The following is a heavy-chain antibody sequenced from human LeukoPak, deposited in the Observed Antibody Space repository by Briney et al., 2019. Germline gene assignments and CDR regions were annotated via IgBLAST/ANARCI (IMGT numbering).Heavy chain of an antibody. CDR2: IIPIFGTA. Sequence: GASVKVSCKASGGTFSSYAISWVRQAPGQGLEWMGGIIPIFGTANYAQKFQGRVTITADESTSTAYMELSSLRSEDTAVYYCARGTTVAYYYYDMDVWGKGTTVTVSS. J-gene: IGHJ6*03. V-gene: IGHV1-69*13. CDR1: GGTFSSYA. CDR3: ARGTTVAYYYYDMDV. D-gene: IGHD4-11*01.